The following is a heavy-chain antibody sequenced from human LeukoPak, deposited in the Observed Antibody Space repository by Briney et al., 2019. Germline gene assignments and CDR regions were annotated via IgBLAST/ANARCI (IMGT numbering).Heavy chain of an antibody. CDR3: GRRCFKGFDY. CDR1: GSRFTSYL. CDR2: IDPSDSYT. J-gene: IGHJ4*02. D-gene: IGHD2-8*01. V-gene: IGHV5-10-1*01. Sequence: GGALQISFKGPGSRFTSYLISWVRPMPGKGLGWRGRIDPSDSYTNYSPSFQGHVTISADKSISTAYLRWSSLNASDTAMYYGGRRCFKGFDYWGQGTLVTVSS.